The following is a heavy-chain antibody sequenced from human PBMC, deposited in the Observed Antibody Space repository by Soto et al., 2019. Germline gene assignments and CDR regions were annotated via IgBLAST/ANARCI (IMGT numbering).Heavy chain of an antibody. Sequence: QLQLQESGPGLVKPSETLSLTCTVSGGSISSSSYYWGWIRQPPGKGLEWIGSIYYSGSTYYNPSLKSRVTISVDTSKNQFSLKLSSVTAADTAVYYCARSRSIVVITTEWWFDPWGQGTLVTVSS. V-gene: IGHV4-39*01. J-gene: IGHJ5*02. CDR3: ARSRSIVVITTEWWFDP. CDR1: GGSISSSSYY. CDR2: IYYSGST. D-gene: IGHD3-22*01.